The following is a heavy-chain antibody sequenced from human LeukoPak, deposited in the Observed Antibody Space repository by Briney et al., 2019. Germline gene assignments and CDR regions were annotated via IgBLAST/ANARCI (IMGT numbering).Heavy chain of an antibody. V-gene: IGHV1-46*01. D-gene: IGHD3-22*01. CDR3: AREKIDKNYYDSSGYSPYFEY. J-gene: IGHJ4*02. Sequence: GASVKVSCKASGYTFTSYYIHWVVQAPGQGLEWMGIINPSGGSTSYAQKFQGRVTMTRDTSTSTVYMELSSLRSEDTAVYYCAREKIDKNYYDSSGYSPYFEYWGQGTLVTVSS. CDR2: INPSGGST. CDR1: GYTFTSYY.